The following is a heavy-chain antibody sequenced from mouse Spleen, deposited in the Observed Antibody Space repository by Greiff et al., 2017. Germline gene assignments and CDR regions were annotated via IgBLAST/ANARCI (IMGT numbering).Heavy chain of an antibody. J-gene: IGHJ3*01. D-gene: IGHD1-1*01. CDR1: GFTFSSYA. CDR3: ARDYYGRGTWFAY. Sequence: EVHLVESGGGLVKLGGSLKLSCAASGFTFSSYAMSWVRQTPEKRLEWVATISSGGGNTYYPDSVKGRFTISRDNAKNTLYLQMSSLKSEDTAMYYCARDYYGRGTWFAYWGQGTLVTVSA. CDR2: ISSGGGNT. V-gene: IGHV5-9-3*01.